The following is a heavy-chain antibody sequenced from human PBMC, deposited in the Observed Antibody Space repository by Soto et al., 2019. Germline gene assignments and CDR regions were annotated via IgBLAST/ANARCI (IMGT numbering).Heavy chain of an antibody. D-gene: IGHD6-19*01. CDR3: ARDVAVAGTGDWFDP. CDR2: IYSGGST. CDR1: GFTVSSNY. J-gene: IGHJ5*02. V-gene: IGHV3-66*01. Sequence: EVQLVESGGGLVQPGGSLRLSCAASGFTVSSNYMSWVRQAPGKGLEWVSVIYSGGSTYYADSVKGRFTISRDNSKNTLYLQMNRLRAEDTAVYYCARDVAVAGTGDWFDPWGQGTLVTVSS.